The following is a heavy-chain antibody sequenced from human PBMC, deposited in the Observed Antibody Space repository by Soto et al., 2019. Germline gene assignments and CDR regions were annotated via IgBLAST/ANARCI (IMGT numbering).Heavy chain of an antibody. Sequence: QVQLVESGGGVVQPGRSLRLSCAASGFTFSSYGMHWVRQAPGKGLEWVAVISYDGSNKYYADSVKGRFTISRDNSKNTLYLQMNSLRAEDTAVYYCAKDIDRGYCYGNFDYWGQGTLVTVSS. D-gene: IGHD5-18*01. CDR1: GFTFSSYG. V-gene: IGHV3-30*18. CDR3: AKDIDRGYCYGNFDY. CDR2: ISYDGSNK. J-gene: IGHJ4*02.